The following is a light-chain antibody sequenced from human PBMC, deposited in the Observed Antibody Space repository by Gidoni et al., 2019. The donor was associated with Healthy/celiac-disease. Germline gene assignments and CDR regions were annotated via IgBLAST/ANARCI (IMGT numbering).Light chain of an antibody. CDR1: SSDVGGYNY. Sequence: QSALTQHPSASGFPGQSVTISCTGTSSDVGGYNYVSWYPHHPGNAPNIMIYEVSKRPSGVPDRFSGSKSGHTASLTVSGLQAEDEAVSYCRSYAGSNNVVFGGGTKLTVL. V-gene: IGLV2-8*01. CDR2: EVS. J-gene: IGLJ2*01. CDR3: RSYAGSNNVV.